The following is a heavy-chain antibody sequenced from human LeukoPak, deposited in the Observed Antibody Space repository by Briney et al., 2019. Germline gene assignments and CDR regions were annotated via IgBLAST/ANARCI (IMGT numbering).Heavy chain of an antibody. Sequence: PGGSLRLSCAASGFTFSSYGMHWVRQAPGKGLEWVAFIRHDGSKKYYADSVKGRITISRDNSKNTLYLEMSSLRVEDTAVYYCADSGGYYLFGYWGQGTLVTVSS. CDR2: IRHDGSKK. J-gene: IGHJ4*02. CDR1: GFTFSSYG. D-gene: IGHD3-10*01. V-gene: IGHV3-30*02. CDR3: ADSGGYYLFGY.